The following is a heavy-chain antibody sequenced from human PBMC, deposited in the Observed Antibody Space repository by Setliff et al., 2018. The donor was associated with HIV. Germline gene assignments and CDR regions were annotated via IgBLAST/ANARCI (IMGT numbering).Heavy chain of an antibody. CDR2: ISAYNGNT. Sequence: ASVKVSCKASGYTFTSYGISWVRQAPGQGLEWMGWISAYNGNTNYAQKLQGRVTMTTDTSTSTAYMELRSLRSDDTAVYYCARDRCSGGSCTPSYYYYGMDVWGQGTTVTVSS. CDR1: GYTFTSYG. J-gene: IGHJ6*02. V-gene: IGHV1-18*01. D-gene: IGHD2-15*01. CDR3: ARDRCSGGSCTPSYYYYGMDV.